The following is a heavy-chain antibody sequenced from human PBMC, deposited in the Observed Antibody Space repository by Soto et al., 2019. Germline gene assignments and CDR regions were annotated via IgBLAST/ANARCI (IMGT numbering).Heavy chain of an antibody. CDR1: GYTFSSYY. V-gene: IGHV1-46*01. CDR3: ARFSDYYHSSGYYSSGYFDY. CDR2: INPSGGST. J-gene: IGHJ4*02. Sequence: ASVKVSCKASGYTFSSYYMHWVRQAPGQGLEWMGIINPSGGSTSYAQKSQLRVTMTRDTYTSTVYMELSSLRSEDTAVYYCARFSDYYHSSGYYSSGYFDYWGQGTLVTVSS. D-gene: IGHD3-22*01.